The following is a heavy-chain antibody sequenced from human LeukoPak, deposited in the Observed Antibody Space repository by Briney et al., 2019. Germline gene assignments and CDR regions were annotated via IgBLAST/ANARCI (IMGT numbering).Heavy chain of an antibody. D-gene: IGHD6-19*01. Sequence: SGPTLVKPSQTLTLTCTFSGFSLSTSGVGVGWIRQPPGKALEWLALIYWDDDKRYSPSLKSRLTITKDTSKNQVVLTMTNMDPVDTATYYCAHQDSEDSSGLSDYWGQGTLVTVSS. CDR2: IYWDDDK. J-gene: IGHJ4*02. CDR1: GFSLSTSGVG. CDR3: AHQDSEDSSGLSDY. V-gene: IGHV2-5*02.